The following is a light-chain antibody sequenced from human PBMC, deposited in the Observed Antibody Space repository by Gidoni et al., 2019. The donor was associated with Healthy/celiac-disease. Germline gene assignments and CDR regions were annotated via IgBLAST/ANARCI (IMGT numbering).Light chain of an antibody. Sequence: AIRMTQSPSSFSASTGDRVTITCRASQGISSSLDWYQQRPGKAPKLLSDAASTLQSGVPSSVSGSGSGTDVTLTSSGLQAEDFETYYCQQYYSYPPTFXPXTKVDIK. CDR3: QQYYSYPPT. CDR1: QGISSS. CDR2: AAS. J-gene: IGKJ3*01. V-gene: IGKV1-8*01.